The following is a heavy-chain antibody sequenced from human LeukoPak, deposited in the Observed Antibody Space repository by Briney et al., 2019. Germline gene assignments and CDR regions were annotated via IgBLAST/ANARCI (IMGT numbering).Heavy chain of an antibody. CDR2: INPHSDDR. V-gene: IGHV1-2*02. CDR3: VRDGPCSSTSCQDFDS. CDR1: GYTFTGYY. Sequence: ASVKVSCKASGYTFTGYYIHWVRQAPGQGLEWMGWINPHSDDRNYAQRFQGRVTMTRDTSISTVYMELSGLTSDDTAVYYCVRDGPCSSTSCQDFDSWGQGALVTVSS. D-gene: IGHD2-2*01. J-gene: IGHJ4*02.